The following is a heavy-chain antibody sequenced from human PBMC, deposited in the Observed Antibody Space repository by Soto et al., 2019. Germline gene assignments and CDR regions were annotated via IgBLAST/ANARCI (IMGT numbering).Heavy chain of an antibody. Sequence: EVQLVESGGSLVKPGGSLRLSCAASGFTFSSHAMNWVRQAPGKGLEWISSIDSSSSFIYYADSVKGRFTISRDNAKNSVFLHMSSLRADDTAVYYCVRDPLWFGEIGYFDYWGQGALVTVSS. CDR3: VRDPLWFGEIGYFDY. D-gene: IGHD3-10*01. V-gene: IGHV3-21*06. J-gene: IGHJ4*02. CDR1: GFTFSSHA. CDR2: IDSSSSFI.